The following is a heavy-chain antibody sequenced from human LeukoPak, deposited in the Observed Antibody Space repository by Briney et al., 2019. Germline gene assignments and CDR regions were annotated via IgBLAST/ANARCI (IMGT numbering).Heavy chain of an antibody. CDR2: INPNSGGT. CDR3: ARGGGGYCSSTSCYYYYYYMDV. CDR1: GYTFTGYY. V-gene: IGHV1-2*02. D-gene: IGHD2-2*01. J-gene: IGHJ6*03. Sequence: ASVKVSCKASGYTFTGYYMHWVRQAPGQGLEWMGWINPNSGGTNYAQTFQGRVNMTRDTSISTAYMELSRLRSDDTAVYYCARGGGGYCSSTSCYYYYYYMDVWGKGTAVTVSS.